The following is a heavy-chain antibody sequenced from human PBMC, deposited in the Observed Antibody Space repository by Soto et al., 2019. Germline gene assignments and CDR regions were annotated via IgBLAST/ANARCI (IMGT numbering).Heavy chain of an antibody. V-gene: IGHV1-69*08. Sequence: QVQLVQSGAEVKKPGSSVKVSCKASGGTFSSYTISWVRQAPGQGLEWMGRIIPILGIANYAQKFQGRVTITADKSRSTAYMELSSLRSEDTAVYYCARERGRELDNGTTRGGDNWFDPWGQGTLVTVSS. CDR3: ARERGRELDNGTTRGGDNWFDP. CDR2: IIPILGIA. J-gene: IGHJ5*02. D-gene: IGHD1-1*01. CDR1: GGTFSSYT.